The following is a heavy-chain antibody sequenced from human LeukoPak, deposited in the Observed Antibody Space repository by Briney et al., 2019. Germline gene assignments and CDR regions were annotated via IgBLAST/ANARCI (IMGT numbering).Heavy chain of an antibody. Sequence: SATLSLTCTVSGGSISSSSYYWGWIRQPPGKGLEWIGSIYYSGSTYYNPSLKSRVTISVDTSKNQFSLKLSSVTAADTAVYYCARLGYYDILTGYEYFDYWGQGTLVTVSS. V-gene: IGHV4-39*01. CDR3: ARLGYYDILTGYEYFDY. CDR1: GGSISSSSYY. CDR2: IYYSGST. J-gene: IGHJ4*02. D-gene: IGHD3-9*01.